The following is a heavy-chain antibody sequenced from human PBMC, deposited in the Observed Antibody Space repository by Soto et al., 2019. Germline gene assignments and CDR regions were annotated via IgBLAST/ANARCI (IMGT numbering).Heavy chain of an antibody. V-gene: IGHV4-4*07. CDR3: VVQQKLPWVNY. J-gene: IGHJ4*02. CDR2: IYTGWNT. D-gene: IGHD6-13*01. Sequence: SETLSLTCSVFGAPVNSNFWTWIRQPAGKGLEWIGRIYTGWNTNYNPSLKSRITMSLDTSKNQFSLKLTSVTASDTAMYYCVVQQKLPWVNYWGQGTLVTVSS. CDR1: GAPVNSNF.